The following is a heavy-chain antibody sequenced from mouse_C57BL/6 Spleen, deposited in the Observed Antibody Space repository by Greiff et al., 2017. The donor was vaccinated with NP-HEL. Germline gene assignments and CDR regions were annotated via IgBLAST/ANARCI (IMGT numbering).Heavy chain of an antibody. J-gene: IGHJ2*01. D-gene: IGHD2-1*01. CDR1: GYTFTSYW. CDR3: ARVPLYYGNSLVDY. Sequence: QVQLQQSGAELVRPGSSVKLSCKASGYTFTSYWMDWVKQRPGQGLEWIGNIYPSDSETHYNQKFKDKATLTVDKSSSTAYMQLSSLTSEDSAVYYCARVPLYYGNSLVDYWGQGTTLTVSS. V-gene: IGHV1-61*01. CDR2: IYPSDSET.